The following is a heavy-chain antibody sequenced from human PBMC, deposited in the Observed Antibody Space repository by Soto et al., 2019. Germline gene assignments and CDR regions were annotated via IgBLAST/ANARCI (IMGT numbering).Heavy chain of an antibody. J-gene: IGHJ4*02. D-gene: IGHD1-26*01. CDR1: GFTFSSYW. CDR2: INSDGSST. CDR3: SRVGGSTWH. V-gene: IGHV3-74*01. Sequence: VGSLRLSCAASGFTFSSYWMHWVRQAPGKGLVWVSRINSDGSSTNYADFVKGRFTISRDNAKNTLYLQMNSLRVEDTAVYYCSRVGGSTWHWGQGTLVTVSS.